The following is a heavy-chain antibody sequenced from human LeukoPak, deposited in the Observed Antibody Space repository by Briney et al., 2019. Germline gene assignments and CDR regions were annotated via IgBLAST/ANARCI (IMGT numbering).Heavy chain of an antibody. CDR3: ARADFM. CDR2: ISSSSTYI. Sequence: GGSLRLSCAASGFTFSNYNMNWVRQAPGKGREWVSSISSSSTYISYADSVKGRFTISRDNAKNSLFLQMNSLRAEDTAVYYCARADFMGGQGTLVTVSS. V-gene: IGHV3-21*01. J-gene: IGHJ4*02. D-gene: IGHD2/OR15-2a*01. CDR1: GFTFSNYN.